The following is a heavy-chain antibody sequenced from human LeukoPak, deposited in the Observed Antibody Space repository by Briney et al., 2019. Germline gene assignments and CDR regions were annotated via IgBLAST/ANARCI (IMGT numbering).Heavy chain of an antibody. D-gene: IGHD3-22*01. J-gene: IGHJ4*02. CDR2: ISQSGSP. CDR3: ARVIGDVSGYYVDY. Sequence: SETLSLTCAVYGGSFSGYYWSWIRQPPGKGLEWIGEISQSGSPNYNPSLKSRITISVDTSKNQFSLKLRSVTAADTAVFYCARVIGDVSGYYVDYWGQGALVTVSS. V-gene: IGHV4-34*01. CDR1: GGSFSGYY.